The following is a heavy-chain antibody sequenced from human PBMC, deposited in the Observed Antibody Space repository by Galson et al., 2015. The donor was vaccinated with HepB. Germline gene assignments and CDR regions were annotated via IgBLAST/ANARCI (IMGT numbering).Heavy chain of an antibody. Sequence: SLRLSCAASGFTFSSYAMSWVRQAPGKGLEWVSAISGSGGSTYYADSVKGRFTISRDNSKNTLYLQMNSLRAEDTAVYYCAKMDIVVVVAAIDFDYWGQGTLVTVSS. CDR2: ISGSGGST. V-gene: IGHV3-23*01. J-gene: IGHJ4*02. CDR3: AKMDIVVVVAAIDFDY. D-gene: IGHD2-15*01. CDR1: GFTFSSYA.